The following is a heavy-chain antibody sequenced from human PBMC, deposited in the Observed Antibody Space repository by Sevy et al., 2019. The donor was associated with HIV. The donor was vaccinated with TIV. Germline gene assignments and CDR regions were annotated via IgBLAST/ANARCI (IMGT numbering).Heavy chain of an antibody. D-gene: IGHD3-22*01. V-gene: IGHV1-18*04. CDR3: ARAGAFYYDTSGFSNY. Sequence: ASVMVSCKVFGYTFTSHGIIWVRQAPGQGLEWMGWISAYSGDTKYAQNLQGRVTMTTDTSTSTAYMELRSLRSDDTAVYFCARAGAFYYDTSGFSNYWGQGTLVTVSS. CDR1: GYTFTSHG. CDR2: ISAYSGDT. J-gene: IGHJ4*02.